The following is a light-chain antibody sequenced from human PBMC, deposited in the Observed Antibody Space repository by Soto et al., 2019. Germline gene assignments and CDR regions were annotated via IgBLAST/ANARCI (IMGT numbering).Light chain of an antibody. J-gene: IGLJ1*01. CDR2: LDD. CDR1: RLGDKR. CDR3: QAWDSSTYV. Sequence: SYELTQPPSVSVSPGQTAAITCSGERLGDKRACWYQQKPGQSPVLVMYLDDKRPPEIPERFSGSKSGNTATLTISGTQAIDEADYYCQAWDSSTYVFGTGTKVTV. V-gene: IGLV3-1*01.